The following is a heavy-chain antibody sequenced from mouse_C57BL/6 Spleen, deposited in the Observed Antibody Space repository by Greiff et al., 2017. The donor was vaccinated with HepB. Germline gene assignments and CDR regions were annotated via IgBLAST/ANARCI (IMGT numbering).Heavy chain of an antibody. V-gene: IGHV1-82*01. CDR1: GYAFSSSW. Sequence: VQLQQSGPELVKPGASVKISCKASGYAFSSSWMNWVKQRPGKGLEWIGRIYPGDGDTNYNGKFKGKATLTADKSSSTAYMQLSSLTSEDSAVYCCATLSYFDYWGQGTTLTVSS. J-gene: IGHJ2*01. CDR3: ATLSYFDY. CDR2: IYPGDGDT.